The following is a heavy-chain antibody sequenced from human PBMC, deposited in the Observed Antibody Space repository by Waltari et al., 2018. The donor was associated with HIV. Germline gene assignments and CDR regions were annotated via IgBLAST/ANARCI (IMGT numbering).Heavy chain of an antibody. CDR1: CVTVSSVD. J-gene: IGHJ6*02. V-gene: IGHV3-53*01. D-gene: IGHD6-13*01. CDR2: IYSGGNT. CDR3: ARDLGSSSWYNYYYGMDV. Sequence: EVHLVQSGGGVIQPGGSLRVPCSAACVTVSSVDHTCVRQAPGKGLEWVSVIYSGGNTYYADSVKGRFTISRDNSKNTLYLQLNSLRAEDSAVYYCARDLGSSSWYNYYYGMDVWGQGTTVTVSS.